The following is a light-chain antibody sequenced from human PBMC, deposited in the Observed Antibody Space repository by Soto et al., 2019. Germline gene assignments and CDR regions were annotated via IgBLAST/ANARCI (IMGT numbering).Light chain of an antibody. CDR3: QQRSSWPIT. CDR2: DAS. J-gene: IGKJ5*01. CDR1: QSVSSH. V-gene: IGKV3-11*01. Sequence: EIVLTQPPATLSLSAGEKATLSCRASQSVSSHLVWYQQKPGQAPRLLISDASNRATGIPARFSGSGSGTDFTLTINSLEPEDFAVYYCQQRSSWPITFGQGTRLEIK.